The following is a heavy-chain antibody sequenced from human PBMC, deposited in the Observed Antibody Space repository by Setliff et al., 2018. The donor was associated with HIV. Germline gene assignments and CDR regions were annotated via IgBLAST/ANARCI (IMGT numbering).Heavy chain of an antibody. CDR2: VNPNSGDA. CDR3: ARNFGLSPSGKYYYYYGMDI. V-gene: IGHV1-2*02. J-gene: IGHJ6*02. CDR1: GGTFNIFS. Sequence: GASVKVSCKTTGGTFNIFSITWVRQAPGQGLEWLGWVNPNSGDAIYAQNFQGRVTMTRDTSINAAYMELRGLRSDDTAVYYCARNFGLSPSGKYYYYYGMDIWGQGTTVTVSS. D-gene: IGHD3-10*01.